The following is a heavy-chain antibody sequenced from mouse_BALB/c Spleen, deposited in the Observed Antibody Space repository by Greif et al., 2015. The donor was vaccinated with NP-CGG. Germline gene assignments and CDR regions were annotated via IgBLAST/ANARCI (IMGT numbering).Heavy chain of an antibody. J-gene: IGHJ3*01. D-gene: IGHD2-1*01. CDR1: GFDFSRYW. V-gene: IGHV4-1*02. Sequence: EVQGVESGGGLVQPGGSLKLSCAASGFDFSRYWMSWVRQAPGKGLEWIGEINPDSSTINYTPSLKDKFIISRDNAKNTLYLQMSKVRSENTALYYCARQRDGNYPSWFAYWGQVTLVTVSA. CDR2: INPDSSTI. CDR3: ARQRDGNYPSWFAY.